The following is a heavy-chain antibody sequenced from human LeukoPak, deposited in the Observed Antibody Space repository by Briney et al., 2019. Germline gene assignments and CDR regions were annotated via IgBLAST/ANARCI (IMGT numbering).Heavy chain of an antibody. CDR1: GGSFSGYY. D-gene: IGHD3-3*01. V-gene: IGHV4-34*01. CDR3: ARGRNDFWSGYYSRLYYYYMDV. CDR2: INHSGST. J-gene: IGHJ6*03. Sequence: SETLSLTCAVYGGSFSGYYWSWIRQPPGKGLEWIGEINHSGSTNYNPSLKSRVTISVDTSKNQFSLKLSSVTAADTAVYYCARGRNDFWSGYYSRLYYYYMDVWGKGTTVTVSS.